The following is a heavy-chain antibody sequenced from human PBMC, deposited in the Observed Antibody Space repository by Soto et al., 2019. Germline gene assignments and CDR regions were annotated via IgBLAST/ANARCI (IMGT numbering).Heavy chain of an antibody. CDR1: GYTFTSYG. Sequence: QVQLVQSGAEVKKPGASVKVSCKASGYTFTSYGISWVRQAPGQGLEWMGWISAYNGNSNYAQKLQGRVTMTTDTSTSTAYMELRSLRYDDTAVYYCARESRGGYYYDSSGYSLDYWGQGTLVTVSS. CDR2: ISAYNGNS. J-gene: IGHJ4*02. D-gene: IGHD3-22*01. V-gene: IGHV1-18*01. CDR3: ARESRGGYYYDSSGYSLDY.